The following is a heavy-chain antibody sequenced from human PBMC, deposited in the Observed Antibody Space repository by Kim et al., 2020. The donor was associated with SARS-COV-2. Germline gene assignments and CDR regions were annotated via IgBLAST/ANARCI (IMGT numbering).Heavy chain of an antibody. CDR3: ANPRGGVTDF. J-gene: IGHJ4*02. V-gene: IGHV3-23*01. Sequence: YPNPVKGRFTISRDNSKNTLYLQMNSLRAEDTAVYYCANPRGGVTDFWGQGTLVTVSS. D-gene: IGHD2-21*02.